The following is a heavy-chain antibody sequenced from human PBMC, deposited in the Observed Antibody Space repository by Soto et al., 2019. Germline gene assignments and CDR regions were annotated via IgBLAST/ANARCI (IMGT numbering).Heavy chain of an antibody. J-gene: IGHJ4*02. CDR1: GFTFSSYS. V-gene: IGHV3-21*01. CDR3: AREMVREQQLVH. D-gene: IGHD6-13*01. Sequence: PGGSLRLSCAASGFTFSSYSMNWVRQAPGKGLEWVSSISSSSSYIYYADSVKGRFTISRDNAKNSLYLQMNSLRAEDTAVYYCAREMVREQQLVHWGQGTLVTVSS. CDR2: ISSSSSYI.